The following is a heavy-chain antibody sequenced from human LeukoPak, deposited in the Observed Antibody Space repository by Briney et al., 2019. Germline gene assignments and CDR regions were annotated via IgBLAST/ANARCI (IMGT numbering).Heavy chain of an antibody. D-gene: IGHD6-19*01. Sequence: SETLSLTCTVSGGSISSSSYYWGWIRQPPGKGLEWIGSIYYSGSTYYNPSLKSRVTISVDTSKNQFSLKLSSVTAADTAVYYCARDRGIAVAGTQGDAFDIWGQGTMVTVSS. CDR2: IYYSGST. V-gene: IGHV4-39*07. J-gene: IGHJ3*02. CDR1: GGSISSSSYY. CDR3: ARDRGIAVAGTQGDAFDI.